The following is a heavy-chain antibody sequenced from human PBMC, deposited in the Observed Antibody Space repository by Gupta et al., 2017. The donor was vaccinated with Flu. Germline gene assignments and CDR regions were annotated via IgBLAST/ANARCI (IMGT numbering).Heavy chain of an antibody. Sequence: QVQLVESGGGLVKPGGSLRLSCTASGFTFSDYSMSWIRQAPGKGLEWVSYITTGNSIYYAESVRGRFTISRDNAKNSLNLQMDSLRAEDTALYYCARGKYTTGDDYWGQGTLVTVSS. CDR1: GFTFSDYS. CDR3: ARGKYTTGDDY. J-gene: IGHJ4*02. CDR2: ITTGNSI. V-gene: IGHV3-11*01. D-gene: IGHD2-2*02.